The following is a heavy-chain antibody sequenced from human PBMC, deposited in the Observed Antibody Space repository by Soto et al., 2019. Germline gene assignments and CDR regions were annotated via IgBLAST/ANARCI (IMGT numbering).Heavy chain of an antibody. D-gene: IGHD6-13*01. J-gene: IGHJ4*01. Sequence: QVQLVESGGGVVQPGRSLRLFCAASGFTFSSYGMHWVRQAPGKGLEWVALISYDGSDKYYADSVKGRFTSSRDDSKNQLYLQMNTLRGEDTAEYYCGAGQYFSDYWGHETLVTVSS. V-gene: IGHV3-30*03. CDR3: GAGQYFSDY. CDR1: GFTFSSYG. CDR2: ISYDGSDK.